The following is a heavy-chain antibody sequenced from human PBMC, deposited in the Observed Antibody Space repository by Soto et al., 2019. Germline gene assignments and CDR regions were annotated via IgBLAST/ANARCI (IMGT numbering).Heavy chain of an antibody. CDR1: GFSLSTSGVG. J-gene: IGHJ5*02. CDR3: ALTYYGSGSYYSVRWFDP. D-gene: IGHD3-10*01. Sequence: QITLKESGPTLVKPTQTLTLTCTFSGFSLSTSGVGVGWIRQPPGKALEWLALIYWDDDKRYSPSLKSRLTITKDTSKNQVVLTMTNMDPVDTATYYCALTYYGSGSYYSVRWFDPWGPGTLVTVSS. V-gene: IGHV2-5*02. CDR2: IYWDDDK.